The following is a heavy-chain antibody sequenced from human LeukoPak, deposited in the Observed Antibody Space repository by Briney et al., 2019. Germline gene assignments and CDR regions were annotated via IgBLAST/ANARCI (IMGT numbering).Heavy chain of an antibody. CDR3: ARDHSGPADDY. J-gene: IGHJ4*02. CDR1: GYTFTSYA. V-gene: IGHV7-4-1*02. CDR2: INTNTANP. D-gene: IGHD2-2*01. Sequence: SVKVSCKASGYTFTSYAMNWVRQAPGQGVEWMGWINTNTANPTYAQRFTGRFVFSLDTSVSTAYLQISSLKAEDTAVYSCARDHSGPADDYWGQGPLVTVSS.